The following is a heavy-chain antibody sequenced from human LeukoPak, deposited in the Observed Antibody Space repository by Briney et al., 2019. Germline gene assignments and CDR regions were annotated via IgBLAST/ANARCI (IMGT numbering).Heavy chain of an antibody. V-gene: IGHV1-2*06. CDR3: ARGGSKARSYYYDSSCDFDY. J-gene: IGHJ4*02. D-gene: IGHD3-22*01. CDR1: AYTFTAYS. Sequence: VASVSVSSAPSAYTFTAYSVHGVRQAPGEGVGRVGHINPNSGDTNYAQKFQGRVTITRERANRTAYMELSRLRSDDTAVYYCARGGSKARSYYYDSSCDFDYWGQGTLVTVSS. CDR2: INPNSGDT.